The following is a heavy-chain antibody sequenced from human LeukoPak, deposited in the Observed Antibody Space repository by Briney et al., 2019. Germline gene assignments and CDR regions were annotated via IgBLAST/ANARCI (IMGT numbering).Heavy chain of an antibody. D-gene: IGHD2-15*01. V-gene: IGHV3-23*01. CDR2: ISGSGGST. Sequence: GGSLRLSCAASGFTFSSYAMSWVRQAPGKGLEWVSAISGSGGSTYYADSVKGRFTISRENSKNTLYLQMNSPRAEHTAVYYCAKDLRRGSCYSLVYWGQGTLVTVSS. CDR1: GFTFSSYA. J-gene: IGHJ4*02. CDR3: AKDLRRGSCYSLVY.